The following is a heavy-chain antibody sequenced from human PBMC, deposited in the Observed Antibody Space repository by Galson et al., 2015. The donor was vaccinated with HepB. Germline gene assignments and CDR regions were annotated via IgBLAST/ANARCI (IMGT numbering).Heavy chain of an antibody. CDR1: GGSISSTGYY. CDR2: IYYNGNT. D-gene: IGHD3-16*01. J-gene: IGHJ4*02. V-gene: IGHV4-31*11. Sequence: TLSLTCDVSGGSISSTGYYWTWIRQHPGKGLEWIGYIYYNGNTYYSPSLKSRVTMSVDTSRNQFSLKLKSVTAADTALYYCARDGGGGLDYWGQGSLVTVSS. CDR3: ARDGGGGLDY.